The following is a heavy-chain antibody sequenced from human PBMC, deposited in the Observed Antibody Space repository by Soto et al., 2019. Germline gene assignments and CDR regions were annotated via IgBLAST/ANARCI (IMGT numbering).Heavy chain of an antibody. V-gene: IGHV3-48*02. CDR2: ISSSSSTI. Sequence: EVQLVESGGGLVQPGGSLRLSCAASGFTFSSYSMNWVRQAPGKGLEWVSYISSSSSTIYYADSVKGRFTISRDNAKNSLYLQMNSLRDEDTAVYYCARDRHESSGYYAHFDYWGQGTLVTVSS. CDR3: ARDRHESSGYYAHFDY. D-gene: IGHD3-22*01. CDR1: GFTFSSYS. J-gene: IGHJ4*02.